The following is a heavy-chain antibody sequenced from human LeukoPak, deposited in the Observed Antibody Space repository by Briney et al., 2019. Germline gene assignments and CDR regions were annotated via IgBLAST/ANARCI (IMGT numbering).Heavy chain of an antibody. J-gene: IGHJ6*02. CDR3: SRDSLSSCGGDCYSGLDV. D-gene: IGHD2-21*02. CDR2: IKSDGSST. Sequence: GGSLRLSCAASGFTFSNYWMHWVRQAPGEALMWVSRIKSDGSSTTYADSVKGRFTISRDNAKNTLYLQMNSLRSEDTAVYYCSRDSLSSCGGDCYSGLDVWGQGTTVTAS. V-gene: IGHV3-74*01. CDR1: GFTFSNYW.